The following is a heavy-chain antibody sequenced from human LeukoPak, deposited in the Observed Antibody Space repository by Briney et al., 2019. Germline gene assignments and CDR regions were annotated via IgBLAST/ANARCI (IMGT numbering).Heavy chain of an antibody. Sequence: SETLSLTCTVSGGSISSYYWSWIRQPPGKGLEWIGYIYYSGSTNYNPSLKSRVTMSVDTSKNQFSLKLSSVTAADTAVYYCARERGYCSSTSCYPRHNWFDPWGQGTLVTVSS. V-gene: IGHV4-59*12. CDR3: ARERGYCSSTSCYPRHNWFDP. D-gene: IGHD2-2*01. CDR2: IYYSGST. CDR1: GGSISSYY. J-gene: IGHJ5*02.